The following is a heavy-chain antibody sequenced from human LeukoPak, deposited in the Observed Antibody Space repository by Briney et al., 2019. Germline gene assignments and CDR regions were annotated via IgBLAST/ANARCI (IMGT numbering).Heavy chain of an antibody. CDR1: GFTSSSYW. D-gene: IGHD1-1*01. CDR2: ISSDGSST. CDR3: ARALPPSVNTPWK. J-gene: IGHJ4*02. Sequence: GESLKISCAASGFTSSSYWMHWVRQAPGKGLVWVSRISSDGSSTSYADSVKGRFTIFRDNAKNTLYLQMNSLGAKDTAVYYCARALPPSVNTPWKWGQGTQVTVSS. V-gene: IGHV3-74*01.